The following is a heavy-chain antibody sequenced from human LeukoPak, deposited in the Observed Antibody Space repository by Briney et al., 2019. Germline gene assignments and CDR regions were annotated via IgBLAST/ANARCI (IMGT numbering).Heavy chain of an antibody. CDR3: ATWGAVAGTLDY. J-gene: IGHJ4*02. D-gene: IGHD6-19*01. Sequence: ASVNVSCKVSGYTLTELSMHWVRQAPGKGLEWMGGFDPEDGETIYAQKFQGRVTMTEDTSTDTAYMELSSLRSEDTAVYYCATWGAVAGTLDYWGQGTLVTVSS. CDR1: GYTLTELS. V-gene: IGHV1-24*01. CDR2: FDPEDGET.